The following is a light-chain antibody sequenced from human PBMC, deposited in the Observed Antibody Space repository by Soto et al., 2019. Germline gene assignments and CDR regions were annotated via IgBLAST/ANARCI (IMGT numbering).Light chain of an antibody. J-gene: IGLJ3*02. Sequence: QTVVTQEPSFSVSPGGTVTLTCGLSSGSVSTSYYPSWYQQTPGQAPRTLIYSTNTRSSGVPDRFSGSILGNKAALTITGAQADDESDYYCVLYMGSGIRVFGGGTKRTVL. CDR2: STN. V-gene: IGLV8-61*01. CDR1: SGSVSTSYY. CDR3: VLYMGSGIRV.